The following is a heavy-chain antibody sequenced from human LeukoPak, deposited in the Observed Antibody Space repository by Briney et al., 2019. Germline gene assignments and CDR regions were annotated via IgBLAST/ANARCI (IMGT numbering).Heavy chain of an antibody. Sequence: ASVKVSCKASGYTITDYYIHWLRQAPGQGLEWMGWIHPNSGATNYAQKLQGRVTVTRDTSVSTAYMELSRLTSDDTAVYYCARRSYNWNDIPWFDPWGQGTLVTVSS. CDR3: ARRSYNWNDIPWFDP. J-gene: IGHJ5*02. D-gene: IGHD1-20*01. CDR2: IHPNSGAT. CDR1: GYTITDYY. V-gene: IGHV1-2*02.